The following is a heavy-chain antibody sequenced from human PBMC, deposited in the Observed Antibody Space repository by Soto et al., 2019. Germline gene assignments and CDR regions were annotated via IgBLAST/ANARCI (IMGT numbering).Heavy chain of an antibody. J-gene: IGHJ6*02. D-gene: IGHD5-12*01. V-gene: IGHV4-31*03. CDR3: ARERTSGYGTSYYYYGMDV. CDR1: GGSISSGGYY. Sequence: QVQLQESGPGLVKPSQTLSLTCTVSGGSISSGGYYWSWIRQDPGKGLEWIGCIYYSGSTYYNPSLKSRVTISVDTSKNQFSLKLSSVTAADTAVYYCARERTSGYGTSYYYYGMDVWGPGTTVTVSS. CDR2: IYYSGST.